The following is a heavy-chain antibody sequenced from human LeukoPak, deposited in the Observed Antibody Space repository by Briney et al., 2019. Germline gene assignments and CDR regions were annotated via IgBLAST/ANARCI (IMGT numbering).Heavy chain of an antibody. V-gene: IGHV4-4*07. Sequence: SETLSLTCTVSGGSIRSYYWSWIRQPAGKGLEWIGRIYTSGSTNYNPSLKSRVTMSVDTSKNQFSLKLSSVTAADTAVYYCARSTYDFWSGYYSRFDPWGQGTLVTVSS. D-gene: IGHD3-3*01. CDR3: ARSTYDFWSGYYSRFDP. CDR2: IYTSGST. CDR1: GGSIRSYY. J-gene: IGHJ5*02.